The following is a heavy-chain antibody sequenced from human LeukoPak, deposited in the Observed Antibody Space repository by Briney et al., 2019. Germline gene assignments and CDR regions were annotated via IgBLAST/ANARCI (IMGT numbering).Heavy chain of an antibody. CDR1: GGSFSVYY. J-gene: IGHJ6*03. Sequence: SETLSRTCAVYGGSFSVYYWSWLRQPPGKGLDWFGEINHSGITNYNPSLKSRVTLSVDTYKNQFSLTLSSVTAADTAVYYCARVPPIRYYYYMDVWGKGTTVSVSS. CDR3: ARVPPIRYYYYMDV. V-gene: IGHV4-34*01. CDR2: INHSGIT.